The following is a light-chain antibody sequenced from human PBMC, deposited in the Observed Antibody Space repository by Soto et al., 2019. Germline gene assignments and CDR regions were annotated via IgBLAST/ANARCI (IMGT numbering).Light chain of an antibody. CDR3: QQYNTWSPLT. CDR1: QSVSNN. CDR2: GAS. J-gene: IGKJ4*01. Sequence: EIVMTQSPATLSLSPGERATLSCRASQSVSNNLAWYQQKPGQAPRLLIYGASTRATGIPARFSGSGSGTELTLTISSLQSEDLAVNYCQQYNTWSPLTFGGGTKVETK. V-gene: IGKV3-15*01.